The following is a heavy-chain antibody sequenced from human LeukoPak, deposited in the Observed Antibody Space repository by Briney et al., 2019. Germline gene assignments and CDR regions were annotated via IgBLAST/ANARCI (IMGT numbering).Heavy chain of an antibody. Sequence: GESLKISCKGSEYSFTSYWIGWVRQMPGKGLEWMGIIYPGDSDTRYSPSFRGQVTISADKSISTAYLQWSSLKASDTAMYYCARASDNHYYYYYYMDVWGKGTTVTVSS. CDR2: IYPGDSDT. J-gene: IGHJ6*03. V-gene: IGHV5-51*01. D-gene: IGHD1-14*01. CDR1: EYSFTSYW. CDR3: ARASDNHYYYYYYMDV.